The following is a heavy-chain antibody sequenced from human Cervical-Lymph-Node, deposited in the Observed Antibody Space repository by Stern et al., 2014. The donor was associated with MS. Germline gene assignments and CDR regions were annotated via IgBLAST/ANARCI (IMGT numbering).Heavy chain of an antibody. CDR3: ARGTSVARPPEF. D-gene: IGHD6-6*01. Sequence: VQLVESGAEVKKPGASVKVSCKASGYTFSNYGISWVRQAPGQGLEWMGWNSQFNGEIRYAQKVQGRVTMTTDTSTSTVYMDLRSLTSDDTAVYYCARGTSVARPPEFWGQGTLVTVSS. CDR1: GYTFSNYG. V-gene: IGHV1-18*01. J-gene: IGHJ4*02. CDR2: NSQFNGEI.